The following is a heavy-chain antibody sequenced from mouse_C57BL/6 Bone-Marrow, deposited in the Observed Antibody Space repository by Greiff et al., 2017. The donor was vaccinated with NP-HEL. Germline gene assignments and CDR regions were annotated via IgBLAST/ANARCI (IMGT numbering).Heavy chain of an antibody. CDR3: ARQEIDSSGYWFAY. J-gene: IGHJ3*01. V-gene: IGHV5-12*01. Sequence: DVKLVESGGGLVQPGGSLKLSCAASGFTFSDYYMYWVRQTPEKRLEWVAYISNGGGSTYYPDTVKGRFTISRDNAKNTLYLQMSRLKSEDTAMYYCARQEIDSSGYWFAYWGQGTLVTVSA. CDR2: ISNGGGST. D-gene: IGHD3-2*02. CDR1: GFTFSDYY.